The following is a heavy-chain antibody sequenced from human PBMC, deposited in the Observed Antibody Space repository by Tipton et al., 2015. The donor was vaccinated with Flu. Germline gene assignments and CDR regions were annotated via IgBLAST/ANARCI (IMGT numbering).Heavy chain of an antibody. J-gene: IGHJ5*02. D-gene: IGHD3-22*01. V-gene: IGHV4-39*01. CDR1: GDSVTSNRYY. Sequence: TLSLTCTVSGDSVTSNRYYWDWIRQPPGKGLEWIGSIYYGVSTYYSPSLKSRVTISVDSSNNQFSLKLSSVTAADTAVYYCARDSDYYDTYGYAWGQGTLVTVSS. CDR3: ARDSDYYDTYGYA. CDR2: IYYGVST.